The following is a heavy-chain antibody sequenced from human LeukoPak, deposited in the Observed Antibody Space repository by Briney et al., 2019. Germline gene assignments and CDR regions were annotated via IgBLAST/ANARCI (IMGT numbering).Heavy chain of an antibody. V-gene: IGHV3-20*04. CDR1: GFTFDDYG. CDR3: ARLATYYDFWSGHPGYYYMDV. CDR2: INWNGGST. D-gene: IGHD3-3*01. J-gene: IGHJ6*03. Sequence: PGGSLRLSCAASGFTFDDYGMSWVRQAPGKGLEWVSGINWNGGSTGYADSVKGRFTISRDNAKNSLYLQMNSLRAEDTALYYCARLATYYDFWSGHPGYYYMDVWGKGTTVTVSS.